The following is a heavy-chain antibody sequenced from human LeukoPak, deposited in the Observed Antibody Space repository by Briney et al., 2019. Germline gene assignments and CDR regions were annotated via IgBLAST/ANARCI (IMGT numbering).Heavy chain of an antibody. CDR2: ISSSGTYI. Sequence: PGGSLRLSCAASGFIVSDHYMNWVRQAPGKGLEWVSSISSSGTYIYYADSVKGRFTISRDNAKNSLYLQMNSLRAEDTAVYYCARGGSGYDTNLIDYWGQGTLVTVSS. CDR1: GFIVSDHY. V-gene: IGHV3-21*01. J-gene: IGHJ4*02. D-gene: IGHD5-12*01. CDR3: ARGGSGYDTNLIDY.